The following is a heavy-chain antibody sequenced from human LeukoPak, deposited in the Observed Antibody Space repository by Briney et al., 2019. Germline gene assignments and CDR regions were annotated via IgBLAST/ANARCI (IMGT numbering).Heavy chain of an antibody. J-gene: IGHJ6*04. V-gene: IGHV3-48*03. Sequence: GGSLRLSCAASGFTVSSNEMSWVRQAPGKGLEWVSYISSSGSTIYYADSVKGRFTISRDNAKNSLYLQMNSLRAEDTAVYYCAELGITMIGGVWGKGTTVTISS. CDR3: AELGITMIGGV. CDR1: GFTVSSNE. D-gene: IGHD3-10*02. CDR2: ISSSGSTI.